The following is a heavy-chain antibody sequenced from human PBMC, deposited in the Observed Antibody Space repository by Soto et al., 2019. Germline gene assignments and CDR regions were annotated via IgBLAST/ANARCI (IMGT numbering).Heavy chain of an antibody. J-gene: IGHJ6*02. V-gene: IGHV5-51*01. Sequence: PGESLKISCKGSGYSFTSYWIGWVRQMPGKGLEWMGIIYPGDSDARYSPSFQGQVTISADKSISTAYLQWSSLKASDTAMYYCAGGGVRGVITRTRDYYGMDVWGQGTTVTVSS. CDR3: AGGGVRGVITRTRDYYGMDV. CDR2: IYPGDSDA. CDR1: GYSFTSYW. D-gene: IGHD3-10*01.